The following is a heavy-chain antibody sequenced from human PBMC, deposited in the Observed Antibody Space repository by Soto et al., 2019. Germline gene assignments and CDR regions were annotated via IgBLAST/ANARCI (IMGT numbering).Heavy chain of an antibody. D-gene: IGHD6-13*01. CDR3: AKDSMGYSSSWYTSVYYYYGVDV. V-gene: IGHV3-23*01. J-gene: IGHJ6*02. Sequence: GGSLRLSCAASGFTFSSYAMSWVRQAPGKGLEWVPAISGSGGSTYYADSVKGRSTISRDNSKNTLYLQMNSLRAEDTAVSYCAKDSMGYSSSWYTSVYYYYGVDVWGQGTTVTVSS. CDR2: ISGSGGST. CDR1: GFTFSSYA.